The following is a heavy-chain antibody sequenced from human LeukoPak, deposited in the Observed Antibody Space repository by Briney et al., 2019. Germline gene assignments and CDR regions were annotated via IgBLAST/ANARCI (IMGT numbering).Heavy chain of an antibody. J-gene: IGHJ6*02. V-gene: IGHV3-15*01. Sequence: PGGSLRLSCADSGFTFSNAWIGWVRQAPGKGLEWVGRIKSKNDGGTADYAAPVKGRFTISRDDSKNTLYLQMNRLKTEDTAIYYCTSYRGRMDDWGQGTTVTVSS. D-gene: IGHD1-1*01. CDR1: GFTFSNAW. CDR3: TSYRGRMDD. CDR2: IKSKNDGGTA.